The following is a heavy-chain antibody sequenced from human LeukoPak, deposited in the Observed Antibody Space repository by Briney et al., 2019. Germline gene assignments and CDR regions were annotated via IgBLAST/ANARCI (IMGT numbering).Heavy chain of an antibody. CDR2: IYYSGST. V-gene: IGHV4-59*01. CDR1: GGSISSYY. Sequence: TSETLSLTCTVSGGSISSYYWSWIRQPPGKGLEWIGYIYYSGSTNYNPSLKSRVTISVDTSKNQFSLKLSSVTAADTAVYYCARVEYSSSFDHWGQGTLVAASS. D-gene: IGHD6-6*01. CDR3: ARVEYSSSFDH. J-gene: IGHJ4*02.